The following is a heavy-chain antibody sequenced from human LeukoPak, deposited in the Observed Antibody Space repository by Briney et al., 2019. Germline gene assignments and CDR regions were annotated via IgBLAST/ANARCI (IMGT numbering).Heavy chain of an antibody. D-gene: IGHD4/OR15-4a*01. J-gene: IGHJ4*02. CDR2: IYYTGST. Sequence: TSETLSLTCTVSGASISSSSYYWGWIRQPPGKGLEWIGIIYYTGSTYYNPSLKSRLTISIDTSKKQFSLKLTSVTAADTAVYYCARGGPTMVVFDYWGQGTLVTVSS. CDR1: GASISSSSYY. CDR3: ARGGPTMVVFDY. V-gene: IGHV4-39*07.